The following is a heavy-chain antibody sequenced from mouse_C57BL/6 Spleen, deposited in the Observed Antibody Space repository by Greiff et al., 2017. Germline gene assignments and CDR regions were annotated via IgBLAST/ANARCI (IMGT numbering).Heavy chain of an antibody. Sequence: EVQVVESGGGLVKPGGSLKLSCAASGFTFSDYGMHWVRQAPEKGLEWVAYISSGSSTIYYADTVKGRFTISSDNAKKTLFLQMTSLRSEDTAMYSCARPGLICYDYDDDSMDYWGQGTSVTVSS. D-gene: IGHD2-4*01. CDR1: GFTFSDYG. CDR3: ARPGLICYDYDDDSMDY. V-gene: IGHV5-17*01. CDR2: ISSGSSTI. J-gene: IGHJ4*01.